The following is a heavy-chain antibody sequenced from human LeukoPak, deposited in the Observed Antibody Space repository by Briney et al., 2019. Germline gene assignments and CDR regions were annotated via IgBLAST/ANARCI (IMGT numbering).Heavy chain of an antibody. D-gene: IGHD6-19*01. CDR3: ARETEKQWQY. CDR2: IFHSGST. V-gene: IGHV4-38-2*02. CDR1: GYSLTSGYY. Sequence: PETLSLTCTVSGYSLTSGYYWGWIRQPPGKGLEWIASIFHSGSTFYNLSVKSRVTISVDTSKNQFSLTLRSVTAADTAVYYCARETEKQWQYWGQGTMATVSS. J-gene: IGHJ3*01.